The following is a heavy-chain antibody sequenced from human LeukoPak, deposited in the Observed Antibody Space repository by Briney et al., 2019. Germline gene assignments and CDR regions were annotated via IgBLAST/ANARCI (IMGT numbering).Heavy chain of an antibody. J-gene: IGHJ1*01. CDR2: ISNTGGST. V-gene: IGHV3-23*01. D-gene: IGHD2-15*01. CDR1: GFTFSSYA. Sequence: GGSLRLSCAASGFTFSSYAMSWVRQAPGKGLEWVSAISNTGGSTYYADSVKGRFTISRDKSKNTLSLQMNSLRAEGTAVYYCAQQVGYCSSGSCYFTYWGQGTLVTVSS. CDR3: AQQVGYCSSGSCYFTY.